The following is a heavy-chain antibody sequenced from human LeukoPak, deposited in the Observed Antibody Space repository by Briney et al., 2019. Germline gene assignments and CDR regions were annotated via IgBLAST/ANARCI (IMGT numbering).Heavy chain of an antibody. D-gene: IGHD3-22*01. CDR1: GFNFNNYV. CDR3: ARRQGSYFDTSGYYYG. Sequence: AGGSLRLSCAASGFNFNNYVMHWVRQAPGKGLEWVTEISFDGRKKTYVDSVKGRFTISRDSPKNTVYLQMDSLRAEDTAVYYCARRQGSYFDTSGYYYGWGQGTLVTVSS. J-gene: IGHJ4*02. CDR2: ISFDGRKK. V-gene: IGHV3-30*03.